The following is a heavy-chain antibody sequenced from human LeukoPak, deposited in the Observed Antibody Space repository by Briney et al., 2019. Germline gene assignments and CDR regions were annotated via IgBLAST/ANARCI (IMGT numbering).Heavy chain of an antibody. CDR2: INPNSGGT. D-gene: IGHD2-15*01. V-gene: IGHV1-2*04. CDR3: ARGYCSGGSCYYDDAFDI. CDR1: GYTFTGYY. Sequence: GASVKVSCKASGYTFTGYYMHWVRQAPGHGLEWMGWINPNSGGTNYAQKFQGWVTMTRDTSISTAYMELSRLRSDDTAVYYCARGYCSGGSCYYDDAFDIWGQGTMVTVSS. J-gene: IGHJ3*02.